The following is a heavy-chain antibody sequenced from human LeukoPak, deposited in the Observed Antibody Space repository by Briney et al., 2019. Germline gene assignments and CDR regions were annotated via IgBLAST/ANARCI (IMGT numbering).Heavy chain of an antibody. J-gene: IGHJ4*02. CDR2: TRNKDNSYTT. CDR3: ARVKFPLTWAMVNY. D-gene: IGHD5-18*01. V-gene: IGHV3-72*01. CDR1: GFTFSDHY. Sequence: PGGSLRLSCAASGFTFSDHYMDWVRQAPGKGLEWVGRTRNKDNSYTTEYAASVKGRFTVSRDDSKNSLYLQMNSLRAEDAAVYYCARVKFPLTWAMVNYWGQGTLVTVSS.